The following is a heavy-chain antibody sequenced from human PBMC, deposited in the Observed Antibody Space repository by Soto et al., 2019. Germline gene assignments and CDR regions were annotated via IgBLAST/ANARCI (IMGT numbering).Heavy chain of an antibody. CDR1: GYTFTSYA. CDR3: ARSSYYYDSSGYYYYYYGMDV. D-gene: IGHD3-22*01. V-gene: IGHV1-3*01. CDR2: INAGNGNT. Sequence: QVQLVQSGAEVKKPGASVKVTCKASGYTFTSYAMHWVRQAPGQRLEWMGWINAGNGNTKYSQKFQGRVTITRDTSAITAYMELSSLRSEDTAVYYCARSSYYYDSSGYYYYYYGMDVWGQGTTVTVSS. J-gene: IGHJ6*02.